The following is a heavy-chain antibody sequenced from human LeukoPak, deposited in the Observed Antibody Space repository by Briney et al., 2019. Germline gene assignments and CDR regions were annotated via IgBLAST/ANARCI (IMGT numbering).Heavy chain of an antibody. Sequence: GGSLRLSCAASGFTFSSYSMNWVRQAPGKGLEWVSSISSSSSYIYYADSVKGRFTISRDNAKSTLFLQMNSLRAEDTAVYYCAKDSHSGTYFDSWGRGTLVTVSS. CDR2: ISSSSSYI. J-gene: IGHJ4*02. CDR3: AKDSHSGTYFDS. CDR1: GFTFSSYS. D-gene: IGHD1-26*01. V-gene: IGHV3-21*04.